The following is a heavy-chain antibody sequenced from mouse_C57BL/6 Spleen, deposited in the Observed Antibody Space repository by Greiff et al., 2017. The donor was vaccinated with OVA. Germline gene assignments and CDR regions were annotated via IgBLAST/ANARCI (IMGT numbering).Heavy chain of an antibody. CDR2: IYPRSGNT. D-gene: IGHD1-1*01. Sequence: VQVVESGAELARPGASVKLSCKASGYTFTSYGISWVKQRTGQGLEWIGEIYPRSGNTYYNEKFKGKATLTADKSSSTAYMELRSLTSEDSAVYFCARCNYGSSHYYAMDYWGQGTSVTVSS. V-gene: IGHV1-81*01. CDR3: ARCNYGSSHYYAMDY. J-gene: IGHJ4*01. CDR1: GYTFTSYG.